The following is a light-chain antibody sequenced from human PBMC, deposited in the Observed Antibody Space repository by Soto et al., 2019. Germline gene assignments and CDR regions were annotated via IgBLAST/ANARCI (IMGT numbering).Light chain of an antibody. CDR1: QRISNY. V-gene: IGKV1-39*01. Sequence: DIQVTQSPSSLSSSLGDRVTITCRASQRISNYLTWYQQEPGKAPKLLIYDASSLEGGVPSRFSGSGSGTDFTLTISRLQPEDFATYYCQQSYNSPFTFGGGTKVEIK. J-gene: IGKJ4*01. CDR3: QQSYNSPFT. CDR2: DAS.